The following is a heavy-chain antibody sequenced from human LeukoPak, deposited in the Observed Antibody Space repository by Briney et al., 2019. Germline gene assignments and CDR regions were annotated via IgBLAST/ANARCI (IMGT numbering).Heavy chain of an antibody. CDR3: ARDAKLCSSTSCIDY. J-gene: IGHJ4*02. V-gene: IGHV3-30*04. CDR1: GFTFSSYA. Sequence: GGSPRLSCAASGFTFSSYAMHWVRQAPGKGLEWVAVISYDGSNKYYADSVKGRFTISRDNSKNTLYLQMNSLRAEDTAVYYCARDAKLCSSTSCIDYWGQGTLVTVSS. CDR2: ISYDGSNK. D-gene: IGHD2-2*01.